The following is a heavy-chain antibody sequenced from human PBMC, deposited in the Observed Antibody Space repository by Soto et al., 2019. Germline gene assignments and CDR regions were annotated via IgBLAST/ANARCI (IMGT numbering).Heavy chain of an antibody. D-gene: IGHD2-15*01. V-gene: IGHV4-59*11. CDR3: ATLQYTVVTDLDI. CDR2: IYHTVNT. CDR1: GVSIGGHF. Sequence: PSETLSLTCSVSGVSIGGHFCSWIRLAPGKGPELVGYIYHTVNTNYNPALKSRVTISMYTSKNQLSLQLSSVTAADTAVYYCATLQYTVVTDLDIWGQGTMVTVSS. J-gene: IGHJ3*02.